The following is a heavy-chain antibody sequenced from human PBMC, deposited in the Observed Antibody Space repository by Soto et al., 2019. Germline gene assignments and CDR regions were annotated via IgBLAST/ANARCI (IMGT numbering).Heavy chain of an antibody. Sequence: ASVKVSCKASGGTFSSYAISWVRQAPGQGLEWMGGIIPIFGTANYAQKFQGRVTITADESTSTAYMELSSLRSEDTAVYYCARSGDYVWNYYYYGMDVWGQGTTVTVSS. D-gene: IGHD2-21*02. J-gene: IGHJ6*02. V-gene: IGHV1-69*13. CDR1: GGTFSSYA. CDR3: ARSGDYVWNYYYYGMDV. CDR2: IIPIFGTA.